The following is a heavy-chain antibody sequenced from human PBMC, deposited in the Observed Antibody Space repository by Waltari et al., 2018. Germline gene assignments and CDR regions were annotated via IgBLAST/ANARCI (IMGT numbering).Heavy chain of an antibody. CDR1: GYSFTSYW. CDR3: ARLQGWFGELINAFDI. CDR2: IYPGDSDT. V-gene: IGHV5-51*01. Sequence: EVQLVQSGAEVKKPGESLKISCKGSGYSFTSYWIGWVRQMPGKGLEWMGMIYPGDSDTRYSPSVQGQVTISADKSISTAYLQWSSLKASDTAMYYCARLQGWFGELINAFDIWGQGTMVTVSS. D-gene: IGHD3-10*01. J-gene: IGHJ3*02.